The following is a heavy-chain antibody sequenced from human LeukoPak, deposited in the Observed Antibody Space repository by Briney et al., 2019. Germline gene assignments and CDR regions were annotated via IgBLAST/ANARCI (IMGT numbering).Heavy chain of an antibody. J-gene: IGHJ4*02. V-gene: IGHV3-48*01. CDR1: GFAFSSYN. D-gene: IGHD6-13*01. CDR2: IGSSGSPT. Sequence: GGSLRLSCAASGFAFSSYNMNWVRQAPGKGLEWISYIGSSGSPTHYADSVKGRFTISRDNSKNTLYLQVNSLRAEDTAVYYCARDSTAAGIDYWGQGTLVAVSS. CDR3: ARDSTAAGIDY.